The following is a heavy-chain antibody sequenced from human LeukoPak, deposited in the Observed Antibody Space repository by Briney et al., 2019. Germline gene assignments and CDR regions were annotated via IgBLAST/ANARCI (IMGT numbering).Heavy chain of an antibody. CDR2: IYYSGST. CDR3: ARGTRGTIFGVVTHLNWFDP. Sequence: SETLSLTYTVSGGSISSYYWSWIRQPPGKGLEWIGYIYYSGSTNYDPSLKSRVTISVDTSKNQFSLKLSSVTAADTAVYYCARGTRGTIFGVVTHLNWFDPWGQGALVTVSS. J-gene: IGHJ5*02. D-gene: IGHD3-3*01. V-gene: IGHV4-59*01. CDR1: GGSISSYY.